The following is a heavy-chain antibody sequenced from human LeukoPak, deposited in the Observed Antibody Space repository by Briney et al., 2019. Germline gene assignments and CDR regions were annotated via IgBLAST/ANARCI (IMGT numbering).Heavy chain of an antibody. V-gene: IGHV3-48*03. CDR2: ISSSGSTI. D-gene: IGHD6-19*01. CDR3: AKAGIRFSSGWYFTEYFQH. Sequence: GGSLRLSCAASGFTLSSYEMNWVRQAPGKGLEWVSYISSSGSTIYYADSVKGRFTISRDNSKNTLYLQMNSLRAEDTAVYYCAKAGIRFSSGWYFTEYFQHWGQGTLVTVSS. J-gene: IGHJ1*01. CDR1: GFTLSSYE.